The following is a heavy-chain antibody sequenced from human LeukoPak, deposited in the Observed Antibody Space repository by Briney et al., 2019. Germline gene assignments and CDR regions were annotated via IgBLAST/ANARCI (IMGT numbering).Heavy chain of an antibody. CDR2: ISWNSGSI. CDR3: AKDIKPYYYGSGSYYNAPYFDY. CDR1: GFTFDDYA. V-gene: IGHV3-9*01. J-gene: IGHJ4*02. D-gene: IGHD3-10*01. Sequence: GGSLRLSCAASGFTFDDYAMHWVRHAPGKGLEWVSGISWNSGSIGYADSVKGRFTISRDNAKYSLYLQMNSLRAEDTALYYCAKDIKPYYYGSGSYYNAPYFDYWGQGTLVTVSS.